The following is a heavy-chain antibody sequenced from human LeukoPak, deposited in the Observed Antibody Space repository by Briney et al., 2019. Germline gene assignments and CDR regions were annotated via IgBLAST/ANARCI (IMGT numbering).Heavy chain of an antibody. Sequence: GESLKISCKGSGYSFTNYWIGWVRQVPGKGLEWMGIIYPGDSDTRYSPSFQGQVTISVDKSISTAYLQWSSLKASDTAMYYCARRRDYSDYSDAFDIWGQGTMVTVSS. J-gene: IGHJ3*02. CDR2: IYPGDSDT. CDR1: GYSFTNYW. D-gene: IGHD4-11*01. CDR3: ARRRDYSDYSDAFDI. V-gene: IGHV5-51*01.